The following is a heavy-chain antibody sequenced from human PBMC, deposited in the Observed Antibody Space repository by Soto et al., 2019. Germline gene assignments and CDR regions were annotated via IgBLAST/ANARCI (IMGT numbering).Heavy chain of an antibody. J-gene: IGHJ6*02. Sequence: EVQLVESGGGLVKPGGSLRLSCAASGFTFSSYSMNWVRQAPGKGLEWVSSISSSSSYIYYADSVKGRFTISRDNAKNSLYLQMNSPRAEGTAVYSCAGGRAGSSSWPGGGMDVWGQGTTVTVSS. CDR1: GFTFSSYS. D-gene: IGHD6-13*01. CDR2: ISSSSSYI. CDR3: AGGRAGSSSWPGGGMDV. V-gene: IGHV3-21*01.